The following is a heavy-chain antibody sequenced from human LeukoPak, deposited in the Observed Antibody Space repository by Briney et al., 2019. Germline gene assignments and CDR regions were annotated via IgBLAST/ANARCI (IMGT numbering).Heavy chain of an antibody. D-gene: IGHD6-13*01. CDR1: GYSFTTYW. V-gene: IGHV5-51*01. Sequence: GESLKISCRASGYSFTTYWVGWVRQMPGKGLEWMGVIFPADSDTRYSPSFQGQVTISADKSISTAYLQWSSLKASDTAMYYCASVYSSTSWDYWGQGTLVTVSS. CDR3: ASVYSSTSWDY. CDR2: IFPADSDT. J-gene: IGHJ4*02.